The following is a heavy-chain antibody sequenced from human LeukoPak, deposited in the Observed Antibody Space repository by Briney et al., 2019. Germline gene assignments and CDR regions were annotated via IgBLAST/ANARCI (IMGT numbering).Heavy chain of an antibody. CDR3: AKETGRWELE. CDR1: GFTFSSYG. J-gene: IGHJ4*02. D-gene: IGHD1-26*01. CDR2: ISNDGSNK. V-gene: IGHV3-30*18. Sequence: GGSLRLSCAASGFTFSSYGIHWVRQAPGKGLEWVAVISNDGSNKSYADSVKGRFTTSRDNSKNTLYLQMNSLRAEDTYVYYCAKETGRWELEWGQGTLVTVSS.